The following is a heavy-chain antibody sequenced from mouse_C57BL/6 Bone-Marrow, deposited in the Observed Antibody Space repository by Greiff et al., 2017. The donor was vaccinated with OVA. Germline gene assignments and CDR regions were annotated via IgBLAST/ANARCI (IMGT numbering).Heavy chain of an antibody. Sequence: EVQLQQSGPGLVKPSQSLSLTCSVTGYSITSGYYWNWIRQFPGNKLEWMGYISYDGSNNYNPSLKNRISITRDTSKNQFFLKLNSVTTEDTATYYCARAYYSNLWFAYWGQGTLVTVSA. CDR1: GYSITSGYY. CDR3: ARAYYSNLWFAY. CDR2: ISYDGSN. V-gene: IGHV3-6*01. D-gene: IGHD2-5*01. J-gene: IGHJ3*01.